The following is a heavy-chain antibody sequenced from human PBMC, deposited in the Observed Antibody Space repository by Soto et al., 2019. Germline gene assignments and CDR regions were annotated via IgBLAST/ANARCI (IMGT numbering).Heavy chain of an antibody. CDR3: ARTKAAGRAFDI. CDR2: INHSGST. D-gene: IGHD2-15*01. Sequence: QVQLQQWGAGLLKPSETLSLTCAVYGGSFSGYYWSWIRQPPGKGLEWIGEINHSGSTNYNPSLKSRVTISVDTSKNPFSLKLSSVTAADTAVYYCARTKAAGRAFDIWGQGTMVTVSS. CDR1: GGSFSGYY. V-gene: IGHV4-34*01. J-gene: IGHJ3*02.